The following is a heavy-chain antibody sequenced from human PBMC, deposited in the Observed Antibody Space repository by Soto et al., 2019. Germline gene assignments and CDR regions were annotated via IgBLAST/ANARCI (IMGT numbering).Heavy chain of an antibody. J-gene: IGHJ6*02. Sequence: GGSLRLSCAASGFTFSSYAMSWVRQAPGKGLEWVSAISGSGGSTYYADSVKGRFTISRDNSKNTLYLQMNSLRAEDTAVYYCAKDSQAAAAPLLFDDYYYYGMDVWGQGTTVTVSS. D-gene: IGHD6-13*01. CDR2: ISGSGGST. V-gene: IGHV3-23*01. CDR3: AKDSQAAAAPLLFDDYYYYGMDV. CDR1: GFTFSSYA.